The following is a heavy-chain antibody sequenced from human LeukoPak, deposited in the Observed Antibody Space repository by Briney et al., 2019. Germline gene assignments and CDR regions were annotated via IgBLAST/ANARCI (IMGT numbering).Heavy chain of an antibody. J-gene: IGHJ3*02. CDR1: EYSFTNYH. V-gene: IGHV7-4-1*02. Sequence: ASVKVSCKASEYSFTNYHINWVRQAPGQGLEWMGWINTNTGNPTYAQGFTGRFVFSLDTSVSTAYLQISSLKAEDTAVYYCARAPPLLSDAFDIWGQGTMVTVSS. CDR2: INTNTGNP. CDR3: ARAPPLLSDAFDI.